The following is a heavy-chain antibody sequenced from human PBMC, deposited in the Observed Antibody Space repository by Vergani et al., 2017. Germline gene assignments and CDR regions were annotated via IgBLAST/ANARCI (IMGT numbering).Heavy chain of an antibody. CDR3: ATNGGPTGALVKGGDFYYYYMDV. CDR2: IIPILGIA. D-gene: IGHD3-16*01. V-gene: IGHV1-69*04. CDR1: GGTFSSYA. J-gene: IGHJ6*03. Sequence: QVQLVQSWAEVKKPGSSVKVSCKASGGTFSSYAISWVRQAPGQGLEWMGRIIPILGIANYAQKFQGRVTITADQSTSTAYMERSSLRSEDTAVDYCATNGGPTGALVKGGDFYYYYMDVWGKGTTVTVSS.